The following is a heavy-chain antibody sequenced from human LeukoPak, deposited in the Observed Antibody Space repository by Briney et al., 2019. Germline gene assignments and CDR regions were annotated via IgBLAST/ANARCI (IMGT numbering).Heavy chain of an antibody. CDR1: GFTFGDYA. J-gene: IGHJ4*02. D-gene: IGHD4-11*01. Sequence: GGSLRLSCTASGFTFGDYAMSWVRQAPGKGLEWVGFIRSKAYGGTTEYAASVKGRFTISRDDSKSIAYLQMNSLKTEDTAVYYCTVRIDCSNSPRDVVDYWGQGTLVTVSS. V-gene: IGHV3-49*04. CDR2: IRSKAYGGTT. CDR3: TVRIDCSNSPRDVVDY.